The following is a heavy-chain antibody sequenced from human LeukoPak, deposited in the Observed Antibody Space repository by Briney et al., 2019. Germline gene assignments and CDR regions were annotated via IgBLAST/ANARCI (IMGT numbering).Heavy chain of an antibody. Sequence: PGGSLRLSCAASGFTFSSYAMHCVRQAPGQGLEGVAVISYDGSNKYYADSVKGRFTIYRDNSKNTLYLQMNSLRAEDTAVYYCARGEGSGAAVVTPFIDYWGQGTLVTVSS. CDR3: ARGEGSGAAVVTPFIDY. CDR1: GFTFSSYA. V-gene: IGHV3-30*04. D-gene: IGHD4-23*01. J-gene: IGHJ4*02. CDR2: ISYDGSNK.